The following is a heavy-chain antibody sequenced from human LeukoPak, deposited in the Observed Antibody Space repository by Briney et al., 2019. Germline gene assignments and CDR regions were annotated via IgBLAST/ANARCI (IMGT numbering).Heavy chain of an antibody. CDR3: TTDDEYGDFDY. D-gene: IGHD4-17*01. CDR2: IKSKTDGGTT. Sequence: GGSLRLSCAASGFTFSNAWMSWVRQAPGKGLEWVGRIKSKTDGGTTDYAAPVKGRFTISRDDPKNTLYLQMNSLKTEDTAVYYCTTDDEYGDFDYWGQGTLVTVSS. CDR1: GFTFSNAW. V-gene: IGHV3-15*01. J-gene: IGHJ4*02.